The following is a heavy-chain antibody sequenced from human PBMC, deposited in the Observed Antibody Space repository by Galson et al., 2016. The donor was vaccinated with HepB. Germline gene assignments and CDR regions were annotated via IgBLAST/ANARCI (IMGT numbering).Heavy chain of an antibody. CDR3: ARDNSMMETSWWFDP. CDR1: YW. J-gene: IGHJ5*02. CDR2: INPSGTSR. Sequence: YWMHWVRQAPGQGLEWMGVINPSGTSRGYAEKFQGRVTLTRDTSTGTDYMELSSLRSEDTAVYYCARDNSMMETSWWFDPWGQGTLVTVPS. V-gene: IGHV1-46*01. D-gene: IGHD3-22*01.